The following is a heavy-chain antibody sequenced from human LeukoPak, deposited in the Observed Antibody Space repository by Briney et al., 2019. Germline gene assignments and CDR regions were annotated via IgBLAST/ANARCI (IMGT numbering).Heavy chain of an antibody. CDR3: AKSGIPLDY. CDR1: GLTLSSYA. V-gene: IGHV3-23*01. D-gene: IGHD5-12*01. J-gene: IGHJ4*02. Sequence: PGGSLRLSCAASGLTLSSYAMSWVRHAPGKGLEWVSAISGSGGSTYYADSVKGRFTISRDNSKNTLYLQMNSLRAEDTAVYYCAKSGIPLDYWGQGTLVTVSS. CDR2: ISGSGGST.